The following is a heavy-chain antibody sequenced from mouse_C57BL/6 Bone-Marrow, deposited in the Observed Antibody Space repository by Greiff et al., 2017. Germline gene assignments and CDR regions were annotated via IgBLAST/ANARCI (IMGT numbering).Heavy chain of an antibody. CDR3: TIYYYGSSYWFAY. CDR1: GFNIKDYY. J-gene: IGHJ3*01. Sequence: EVQLVESGAELVKPGASVKLSCTASGFNIKDYYMHWVKQRTEQGLEWIGRIDPEDGETKYAPKFQGKATMTADTSSNTAYLQLSSLTSEDTAVYYCTIYYYGSSYWFAYWGQGTLVTVSA. D-gene: IGHD1-1*01. V-gene: IGHV14-1*01. CDR2: IDPEDGET.